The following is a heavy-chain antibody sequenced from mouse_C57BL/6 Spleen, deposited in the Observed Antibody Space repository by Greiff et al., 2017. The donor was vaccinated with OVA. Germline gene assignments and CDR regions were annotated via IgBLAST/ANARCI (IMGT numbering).Heavy chain of an antibody. J-gene: IGHJ2*01. CDR2: ISDGGSYT. CDR1: GFTFSSYA. D-gene: IGHD4-1*01. CDR3: ARRGTGTDYFDY. Sequence: VQLKESGGGLVKPGGSLKLSCAASGFTFSSYAMSWVRQTPEKRLEWVATISDGGSYTYYPDNVKGRFTISRDNAKNNLYLQMSHLKSEDTAMYYCARRGTGTDYFDYWGQGTTLTVSS. V-gene: IGHV5-4*01.